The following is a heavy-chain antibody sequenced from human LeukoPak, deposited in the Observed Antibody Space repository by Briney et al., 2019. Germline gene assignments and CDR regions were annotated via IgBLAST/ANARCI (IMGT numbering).Heavy chain of an antibody. D-gene: IGHD3-3*01. CDR3: ARMIWSGYYSPGYFDY. J-gene: IGHJ4*02. Sequence: ASVKVSCKASGGTFSSYAISWVRQAPGQGLERMGGIIPIFGTANYAQKFQGRVTITADESTSTAYMELSSLRSEDTAVYYCARMIWSGYYSPGYFDYWGQGTLVTVSS. CDR1: GGTFSSYA. V-gene: IGHV1-69*13. CDR2: IIPIFGTA.